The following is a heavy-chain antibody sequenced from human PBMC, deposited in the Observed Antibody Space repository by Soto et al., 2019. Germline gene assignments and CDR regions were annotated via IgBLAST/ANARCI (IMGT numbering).Heavy chain of an antibody. Sequence: PGGSLRLSCAVSGFTFSSYSMNWVRQAPGKGLEWVSSISSGNSYIYYEDSVRGRFTVSRENEKSSLYLQMNSLRAEDTAVYYCATQMEYNILTGYRLFDYWGQGTMVTVSS. D-gene: IGHD3-9*01. J-gene: IGHJ4*02. CDR2: ISSGNSYI. CDR1: GFTFSSYS. V-gene: IGHV3-21*01. CDR3: ATQMEYNILTGYRLFDY.